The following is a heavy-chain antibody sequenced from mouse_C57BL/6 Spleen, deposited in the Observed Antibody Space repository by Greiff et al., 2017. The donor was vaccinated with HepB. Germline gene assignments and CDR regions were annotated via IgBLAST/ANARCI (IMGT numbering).Heavy chain of an antibody. J-gene: IGHJ1*03. CDR3: AKSYYGSKDWYFDV. Sequence: DVQLQESGPGMVKPSQSLSLTCTVTGYSITSGYDWHWIRHFPGNKLEWMGYISYSGSTNYNPSLKSRISITHDTSKNHFFLKLNSVTTEDTATYYCAKSYYGSKDWYFDVWGTGTTVTVSS. D-gene: IGHD1-1*01. CDR2: ISYSGST. V-gene: IGHV3-1*01. CDR1: GYSITSGYD.